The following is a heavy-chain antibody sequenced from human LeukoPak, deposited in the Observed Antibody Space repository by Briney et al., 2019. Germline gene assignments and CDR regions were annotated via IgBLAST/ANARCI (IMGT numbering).Heavy chain of an antibody. CDR3: ARGRLRITMVRPQGNYGMDV. D-gene: IGHD3-10*01. V-gene: IGHV4-34*01. CDR2: INHSGST. CDR1: RESPCVYY. J-gene: IGHJ6*02. Sequence: SESLSLSCAVSRESPCVYYWSWIREPLRKGLEWSGEINHSGSTNYNPALKSRDNISVDTYKNQFSMKLSSVTAADRGVYYCARGRLRITMVRPQGNYGMDVWGQGTTVTVSS.